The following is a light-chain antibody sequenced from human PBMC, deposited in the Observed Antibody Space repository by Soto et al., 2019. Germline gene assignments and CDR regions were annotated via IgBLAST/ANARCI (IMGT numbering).Light chain of an antibody. J-gene: IGKJ5*01. CDR2: KVS. Sequence: VVMNQSPLSLPVTLGQPASSSFPSNQNLLHIDGIASFSWCQQRPGRAPRCLIYKVSNRDSGVPSRFSGSGSGTDFALTISRLEPEDVGVYYCMQGTHWPITFGGGTQLEIK. CDR1: QNLLHIDGIAS. CDR3: MQGTHWPIT. V-gene: IGKV2-30*02.